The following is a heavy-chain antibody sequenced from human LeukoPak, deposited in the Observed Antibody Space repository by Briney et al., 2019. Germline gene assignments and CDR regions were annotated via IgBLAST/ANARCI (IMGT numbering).Heavy chain of an antibody. J-gene: IGHJ6*03. Sequence: ASVKVSCKASGYTFTSYGISWVRQAPGQGLEWMGWISAYNGNTNYAQKLQGRVTMTTDTSTSTAYMELRSLRSDDTAVYYCARALGYCSSTSCSYYYYYYMDVWGKGTTVTVSS. V-gene: IGHV1-18*01. CDR3: ARALGYCSSTSCSYYYYYYMDV. CDR2: ISAYNGNT. CDR1: GYTFTSYG. D-gene: IGHD2-2*01.